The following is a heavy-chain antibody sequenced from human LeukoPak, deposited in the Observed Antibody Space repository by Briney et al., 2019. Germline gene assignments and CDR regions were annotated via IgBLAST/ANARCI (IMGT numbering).Heavy chain of an antibody. D-gene: IGHD4-11*01. CDR3: ARDLRRTTFDY. CDR2: MWSEDNSQ. V-gene: IGHV3-33*01. CDR1: RFAFNNYG. J-gene: IGHJ4*02. Sequence: GGSLRLSCAASRFAFNNYGMHWVRQAPGKGLEWVGVMWSEDNSQHYADSVKGRFTISKDSSKNTLYLQMNSLRAEDTAVYYCARDLRRTTFDYWGQGTLVTVSS.